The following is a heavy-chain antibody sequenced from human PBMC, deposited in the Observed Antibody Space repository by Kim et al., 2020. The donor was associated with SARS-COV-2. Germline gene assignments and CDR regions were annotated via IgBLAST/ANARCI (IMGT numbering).Heavy chain of an antibody. D-gene: IGHD1-26*01. Sequence: ASVKVSCKASGYTFTSYGISWVRQAPGQGLEWMGWISAYNGNTNYAQKLQGRVTMTTDTSTSTAYMELRSLRSDDTAVYYCARAREWEPNLEYYFDYWGQGTLVTVSS. CDR1: GYTFTSYG. CDR2: ISAYNGNT. CDR3: ARAREWEPNLEYYFDY. J-gene: IGHJ4*02. V-gene: IGHV1-18*01.